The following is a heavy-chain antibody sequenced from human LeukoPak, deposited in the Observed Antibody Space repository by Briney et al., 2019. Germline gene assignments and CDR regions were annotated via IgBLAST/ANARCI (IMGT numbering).Heavy chain of an antibody. CDR1: GFXFTNYV. D-gene: IGHD3-22*01. CDR3: VKDSYDNTGYEYFQH. CDR2: ISSNGGNT. J-gene: IGHJ1*01. V-gene: IGHV3-64D*08. Sequence: GGSLRLSCSASGFXFTNYVIYWVRQAPGKGLECVSGISSNGGNTYYADSVKGRFTISRDNSKNTLYLQMSSLRAEDTAVYYCVKDSYDNTGYEYFQHWGQGTLVTGSS.